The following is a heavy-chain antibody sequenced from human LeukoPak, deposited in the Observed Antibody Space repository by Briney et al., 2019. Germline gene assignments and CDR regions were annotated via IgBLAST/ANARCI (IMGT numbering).Heavy chain of an antibody. CDR2: IYYSGST. V-gene: IGHV4-39*01. Sequence: SQTLSLTCTVSGGSISSSSYYWGWIRQPPGKGLEWIGNIYYSGSTYYKPSLKSRVTVSVDTSKNQFSLKLTSVTAADTAVYYCARRRAYSNNWYAFDIWGQGTMVTVSS. J-gene: IGHJ3*02. CDR3: ARRRAYSNNWYAFDI. D-gene: IGHD6-13*01. CDR1: GGSISSSSYY.